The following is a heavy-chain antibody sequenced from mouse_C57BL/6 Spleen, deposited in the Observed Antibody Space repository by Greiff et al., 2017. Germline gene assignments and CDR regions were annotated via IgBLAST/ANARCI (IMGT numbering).Heavy chain of an antibody. V-gene: IGHV1-81*01. CDR3: AIYYGSSKGYAMDY. Sequence: VQLQQSGAELARPGASVKLSCKASGYTFTSYGISWVKQRTGQGLEWIGEIYPRSGNTYYNEKFKGKATLTADKSSSTAYMELRSLTSEDSAVYFCAIYYGSSKGYAMDYWGQGTSVTVSS. D-gene: IGHD1-1*01. CDR2: IYPRSGNT. J-gene: IGHJ4*01. CDR1: GYTFTSYG.